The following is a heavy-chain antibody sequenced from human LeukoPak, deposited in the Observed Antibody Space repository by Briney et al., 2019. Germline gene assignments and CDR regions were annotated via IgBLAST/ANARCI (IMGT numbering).Heavy chain of an antibody. J-gene: IGHJ6*02. Sequence: PGGSLRLSCAASGFSFSSYAMTWVRQAPGKGLEWVSTISGSGGTTRYADSVKGRFTISRDNSKNTLYLQMNSLRAEDTAVYYCAKTGPLGYCSGGSCYHTPHYYYYGMDVWSQGTTVTVSS. CDR2: ISGSGGTT. V-gene: IGHV3-23*01. CDR3: AKTGPLGYCSGGSCYHTPHYYYYGMDV. CDR1: GFSFSSYA. D-gene: IGHD2-15*01.